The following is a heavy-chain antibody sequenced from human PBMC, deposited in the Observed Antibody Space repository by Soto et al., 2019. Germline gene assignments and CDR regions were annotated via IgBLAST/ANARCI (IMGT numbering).Heavy chain of an antibody. CDR3: ARGWFGESLYYYYGMDV. D-gene: IGHD3-10*01. J-gene: IGHJ6*02. Sequence: ASVKVSCKASGYTFTSYGISWVRQAPGQGLEWMGWISAYNGNTNYAQKLQGRVTMTTDTSTSTAYMELRSLRSDDTAVYYCARGWFGESLYYYYGMDVWGQGTTVTVSS. CDR1: GYTFTSYG. CDR2: ISAYNGNT. V-gene: IGHV1-18*01.